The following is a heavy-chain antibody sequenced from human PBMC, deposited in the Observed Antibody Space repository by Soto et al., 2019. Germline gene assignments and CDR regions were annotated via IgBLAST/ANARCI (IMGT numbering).Heavy chain of an antibody. Sequence: SETLSLTCTVSGGSIRSGGYYWSWIRQHPGKGLEWIGYIYYSGSTYYNPSLKSRVTISVDTSKNQFSLKLSSVTAADTAVYYCARGGQQLPPDYWGQGTLVTVSS. CDR3: ARGGQQLPPDY. V-gene: IGHV4-31*03. J-gene: IGHJ4*02. CDR2: IYYSGST. D-gene: IGHD6-13*01. CDR1: GGSIRSGGYY.